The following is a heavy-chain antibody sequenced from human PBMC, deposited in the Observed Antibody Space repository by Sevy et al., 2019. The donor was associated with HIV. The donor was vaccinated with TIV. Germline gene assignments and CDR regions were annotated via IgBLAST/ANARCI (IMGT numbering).Heavy chain of an antibody. V-gene: IGHV4-38-2*02. CDR1: GYSISSGYQ. J-gene: IGHJ5*02. CDR2: ISHSGNP. CDR3: AREHSGSGNYFSKYWFDP. Sequence: SETLSLTCSVSGYSISSGYQWGWIRQSPGKNLEWIGSISHSGNPDPNPSLKSRVTMSIDTSKNQFSLKLTSVTAADTALYFRAREHSGSGNYFSKYWFDPWGQGTLVTVSS. D-gene: IGHD3-10*01.